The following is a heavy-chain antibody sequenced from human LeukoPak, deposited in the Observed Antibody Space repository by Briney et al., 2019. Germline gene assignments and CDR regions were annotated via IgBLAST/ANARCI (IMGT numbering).Heavy chain of an antibody. D-gene: IGHD2-2*01. V-gene: IGHV3-48*01. CDR3: ARRGDPTSNVFDI. Sequence: GGSLRLSCAASGFTFSPYSMNWVRQAPGKGLEWLSYISSGSGTIYYADSLKGRFTISRDNAKNSLYLQMNSLRAEDTAMYYCARRGDPTSNVFDIWGQGTMVTVSS. J-gene: IGHJ3*02. CDR1: GFTFSPYS. CDR2: ISSGSGTI.